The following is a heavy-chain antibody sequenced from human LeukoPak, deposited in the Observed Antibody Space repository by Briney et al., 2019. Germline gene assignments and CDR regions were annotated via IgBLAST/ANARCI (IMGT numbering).Heavy chain of an antibody. J-gene: IGHJ1*01. V-gene: IGHV3-66*01. CDR1: GDSISSTSYY. Sequence: ETLSLTCTVSGDSISSTSYYWGWVRQPPEKGLEWVSVIYSGGSTYYADSVKGRFTISRDNSKNTLYLQMNSLRAEDTAVYYCARDIIFGYGGTEYFQHWGQGTLVTVSS. CDR3: ARDIIFGYGGTEYFQH. CDR2: IYSGGST. D-gene: IGHD4-23*01.